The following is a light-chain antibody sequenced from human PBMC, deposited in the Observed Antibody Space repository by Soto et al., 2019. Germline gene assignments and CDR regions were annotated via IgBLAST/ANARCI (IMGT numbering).Light chain of an antibody. Sequence: EIVMTQSAATLSVSPGQRATLSCRASQSVSSNLAWYQQKPGQAPRLLIYGASTRATDIPARFSGSGSGTEFTLTISSLQSEDFAVYYCQQYNNWPPVTFGQGTKVDNK. V-gene: IGKV3-15*01. CDR3: QQYNNWPPVT. CDR2: GAS. J-gene: IGKJ1*01. CDR1: QSVSSN.